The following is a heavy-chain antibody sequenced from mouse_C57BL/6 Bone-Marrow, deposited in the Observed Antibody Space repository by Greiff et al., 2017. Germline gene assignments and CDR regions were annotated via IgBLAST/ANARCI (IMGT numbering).Heavy chain of an antibody. D-gene: IGHD4-1*01. V-gene: IGHV10-3*01. CDR1: GFTFNTYA. CDR3: VTGTSADWYCDV. CDR2: IRSKSSNYAT. Sequence: EVQLVESGGGLVQPKGSLKLSCAASGFTFNTYAMHWVRQAPGKGLEWVARIRSKSSNYATYYADSVKDRFTISRDDSQSMLYLQMNTLKTEDTAMYYCVTGTSADWYCDVWGTGTTVTVSS. J-gene: IGHJ1*03.